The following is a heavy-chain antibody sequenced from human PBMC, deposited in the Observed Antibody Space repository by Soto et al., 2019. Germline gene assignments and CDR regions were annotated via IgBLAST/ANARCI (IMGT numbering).Heavy chain of an antibody. J-gene: IGHJ6*02. CDR3: ARERYYGMDV. V-gene: IGHV4-59*01. Sequence: SETLSLTCTIPVGSTSIYYWDWIRQPPGKGLEWIGYTYYSGSTNYNPSLKSRVTISVDTSKKQFSLKLSSVTAADTAVYDCARERYYGMDVWGQGTTVTVSS. CDR2: TYYSGST. CDR1: VGSTSIYY.